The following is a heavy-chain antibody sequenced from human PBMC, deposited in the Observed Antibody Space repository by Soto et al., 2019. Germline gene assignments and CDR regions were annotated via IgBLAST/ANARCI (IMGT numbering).Heavy chain of an antibody. J-gene: IGHJ6*02. CDR2: ISSSSSYI. V-gene: IGHV3-21*01. D-gene: IGHD2-15*01. CDR1: GFTFSSYS. Sequence: GGSLRLSCAASGFTFSSYSMNWVRQAPGKGLEWVSSISSSSSYIYYADSVKGRFTISRDNAKNSLYLQMNSLRAEDTAVYYCARLYRSGGSCYGGGMDVWGQGTTVTVSS. CDR3: ARLYRSGGSCYGGGMDV.